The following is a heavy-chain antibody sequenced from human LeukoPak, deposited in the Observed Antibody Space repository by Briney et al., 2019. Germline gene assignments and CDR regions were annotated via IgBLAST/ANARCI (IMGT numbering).Heavy chain of an antibody. J-gene: IGHJ4*02. Sequence: KPSETLSLTCTVSGGSMRSNYWDWIGQPPGKGLEWIGYIYNSGNTNYNPALKSRVTISVDTSKNQFYLTLNSVTAADTAVYYCARRSGSGSLDYFDYWGQGTLVTVSS. CDR3: ARRSGSGSLDYFDY. D-gene: IGHD3-3*01. V-gene: IGHV4-59*08. CDR2: IYNSGNT. CDR1: GGSMRSNY.